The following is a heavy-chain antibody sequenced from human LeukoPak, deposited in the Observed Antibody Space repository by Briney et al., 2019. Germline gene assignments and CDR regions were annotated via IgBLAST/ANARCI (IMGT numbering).Heavy chain of an antibody. D-gene: IGHD4-17*01. V-gene: IGHV3-23*01. CDR2: ISGSGGNT. CDR1: GFTFSTYA. Sequence: GGSLGLSCAASGFTFSTYAMNWVRQAPGKGLEWVSTISGSGGNTYYADSVKGRFTISRDNSKNTLYLQMNSLRAEDTAVYYCTKDKVTVTTPDYWGQGTLVTVSS. CDR3: TKDKVTVTTPDY. J-gene: IGHJ4*02.